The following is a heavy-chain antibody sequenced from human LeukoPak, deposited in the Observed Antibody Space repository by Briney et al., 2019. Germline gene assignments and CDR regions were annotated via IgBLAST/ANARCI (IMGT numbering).Heavy chain of an antibody. CDR3: ANGFSAAPAAQGLYFDY. D-gene: IGHD2-2*01. CDR1: GFTFSSYA. J-gene: IGHJ4*02. Sequence: QTGGSLRLSCAASGFTFSSYAMSWVRQAPGKGLEWVSAISGSGGSTYYADSVKGRFTISTDNSKNTLYLQMNSLRAEDTAVYYCANGFSAAPAAQGLYFDYWGQGTLVTVSS. V-gene: IGHV3-23*01. CDR2: ISGSGGST.